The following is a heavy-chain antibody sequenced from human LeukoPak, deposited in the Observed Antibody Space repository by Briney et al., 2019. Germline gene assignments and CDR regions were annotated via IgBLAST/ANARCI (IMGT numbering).Heavy chain of an antibody. J-gene: IGHJ6*03. V-gene: IGHV4-34*01. CDR2: INHSGST. CDR3: ARDKGYCSGGSCYEGRDYYYMDV. Sequence: SETLSLTCAVYGGSFSGYYWSWIRQPPGKGLEWIGEINHSGSTNYNPSLKSRVTISVDTSKNQFSLKLNSVTPEDTAVYYCARDKGYCSGGSCYEGRDYYYMDVWGKGTTVTVSS. D-gene: IGHD2-15*01. CDR1: GGSFSGYY.